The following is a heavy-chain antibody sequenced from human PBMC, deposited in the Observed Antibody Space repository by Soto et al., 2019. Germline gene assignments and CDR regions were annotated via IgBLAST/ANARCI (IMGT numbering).Heavy chain of an antibody. CDR2: IYSGGYT. D-gene: IGHD3-10*01. CDR1: GFTVSNNY. J-gene: IGHJ4*02. Sequence: EVQLVESGGGLIQPGGSLRLSCAVSGFTVSNNYMSWVRQAPGKGLEGVSVIYSGGYTAYGDSVKGRFTISRDNSKHNPYLQRNSPGADAPAVFYWAHRPGGGGYWGQGTLVTVSS. CDR3: AHRPGGGGY. V-gene: IGHV3-53*01.